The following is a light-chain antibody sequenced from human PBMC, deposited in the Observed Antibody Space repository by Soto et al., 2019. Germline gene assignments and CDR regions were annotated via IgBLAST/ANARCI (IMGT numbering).Light chain of an antibody. CDR3: VLYMCSGIWV. CDR1: SGSVSTSYY. Sequence: QTVVTQEPSFSVSPGGTVTLTCGLSSGSVSTSYYPSWYQQTPGQAPRTLIYSTNTRSSGVPDRFSGSILGNKAALTITGAQADDESDYYCVLYMCSGIWVFGTGTKLTVL. J-gene: IGLJ1*01. V-gene: IGLV8-61*01. CDR2: STN.